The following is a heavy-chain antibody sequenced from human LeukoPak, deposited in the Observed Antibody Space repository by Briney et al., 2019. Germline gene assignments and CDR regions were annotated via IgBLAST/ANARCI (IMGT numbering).Heavy chain of an antibody. CDR3: ARDLDNYDGSAERYYYYMDV. V-gene: IGHV4-4*07. CDR1: GGSISSYY. D-gene: IGHD3-22*01. J-gene: IGHJ6*03. Sequence: SETLSLTCTVSGGSISSYYWSWIRQPAGKGLEWIGRIYSSGSTNYNPSLKSRVTMSVDTSKNQFSLKLSSVTAADTAVYYCARDLDNYDGSAERYYYYMDVWGKGTTVTVSS. CDR2: IYSSGST.